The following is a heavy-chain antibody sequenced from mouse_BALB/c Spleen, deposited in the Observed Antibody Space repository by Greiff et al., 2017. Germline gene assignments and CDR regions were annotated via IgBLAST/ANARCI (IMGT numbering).Heavy chain of an antibody. CDR2: IDPENGNT. CDR1: GFNIKDYY. J-gene: IGHJ4*01. CDR3: ARGGGAMDY. V-gene: IGHV14-1*02. Sequence: VHVKQSGAELVRPGALVKLSCKASGFNIKDYYMHWVKQRPEQGLEWIGWIDPENGNTIYDPKFQGKASITADTSSNTAYLQLSSLTSEDTAVYYCARGGGAMDYWGQGTSVTVSS. D-gene: IGHD1-1*02.